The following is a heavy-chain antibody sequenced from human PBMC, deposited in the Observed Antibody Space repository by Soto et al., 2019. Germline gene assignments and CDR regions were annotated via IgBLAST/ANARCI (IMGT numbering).Heavy chain of an antibody. V-gene: IGHV4-30-2*01. CDR3: ARQNYDILTGYYIGP. D-gene: IGHD3-9*01. Sequence: SETLSLTCAVSGGSISSGGYSWSWIRQPPGRGLEWIGYIYHSGSTYYNPSLKSRVTISVDRSKNQFSLKLSSVTAADTAVYYCARQNYDILTGYYIGPWGQGTLVTVSS. CDR2: IYHSGST. J-gene: IGHJ5*02. CDR1: GGSISSGGYS.